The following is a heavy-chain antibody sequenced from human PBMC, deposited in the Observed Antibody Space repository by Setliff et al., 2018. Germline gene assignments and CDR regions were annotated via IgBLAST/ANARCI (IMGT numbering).Heavy chain of an antibody. CDR2: IYHSGST. Sequence: PSETLSLTCAVSGYSISSGYYWGWIRQPPGKGLEWIGSIYHSGSTYYNPSLKSRVTISVDTSKNQFSLKRSSVTAADTAVYYCARSAGYSSSWYNYYYGMDVWGQGTTVTV. CDR3: ARSAGYSSSWYNYYYGMDV. D-gene: IGHD6-13*01. CDR1: GYSISSGYY. V-gene: IGHV4-38-2*01. J-gene: IGHJ6*02.